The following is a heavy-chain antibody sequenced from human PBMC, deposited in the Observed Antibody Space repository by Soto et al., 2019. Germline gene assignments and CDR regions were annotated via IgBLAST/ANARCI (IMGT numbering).Heavy chain of an antibody. J-gene: IGHJ4*02. CDR3: ARVADYYDSSGYLPVVD. CDR1: GFIFKMYW. D-gene: IGHD3-22*01. CDR2: IYNDGSYT. Sequence: EVQLVESGGGLVPPGGSVRLSCAASGFIFKMYWMHWVRQTPGKGLVWISRIYNDGSYTDYADSVKGRFTISRDNVNDTLYLQMNNLRAEDSGLYYCARVADYYDSSGYLPVVDWGQGTLVTVSS. V-gene: IGHV3-74*01.